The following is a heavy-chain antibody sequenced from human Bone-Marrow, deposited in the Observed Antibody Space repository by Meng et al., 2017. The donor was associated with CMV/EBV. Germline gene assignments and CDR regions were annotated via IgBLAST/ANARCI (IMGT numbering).Heavy chain of an antibody. D-gene: IGHD6-19*01. Sequence: SFAASGFIFNDYGMSWVRQAPGKGPEWVSDINWEGDDTGYADSVKGRFTISRDNAKNSLYLQMNSLRAEDTALYYCARRKSGWTFDYWGQGTLVTVSS. CDR3: ARRKSGWTFDY. CDR2: INWEGDDT. CDR1: GFIFNDYG. V-gene: IGHV3-20*03. J-gene: IGHJ4*02.